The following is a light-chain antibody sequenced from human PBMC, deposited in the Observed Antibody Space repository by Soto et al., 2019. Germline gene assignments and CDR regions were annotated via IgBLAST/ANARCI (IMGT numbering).Light chain of an antibody. CDR3: QQYNNWLWT. CDR1: QSVSRN. CDR2: EAS. V-gene: IGKV3-15*01. Sequence: EIVMTQSPATLSVSPGERATLSCRASQSVSRNVAWYQQKPGQDPRLLIHEASTRATGISVRFSGSGSGTEFTLTISSLQSEDFAVYYCQQYNNWLWTFGQGTKVEIK. J-gene: IGKJ1*01.